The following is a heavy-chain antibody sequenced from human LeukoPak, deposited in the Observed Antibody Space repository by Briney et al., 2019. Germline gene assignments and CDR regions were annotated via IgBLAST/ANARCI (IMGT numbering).Heavy chain of an antibody. Sequence: ASVKVSCKASGGTFSSYAISWVRLAPGQGLEWMGRIIPILGIANYAQKFQGRVTITADKSTSTAYMELSSLRSEDTAVYYCARDLMVVAATGELDYWGQGTLVTVSS. D-gene: IGHD2-15*01. J-gene: IGHJ4*02. CDR2: IIPILGIA. CDR1: GGTFSSYA. CDR3: ARDLMVVAATGELDY. V-gene: IGHV1-69*04.